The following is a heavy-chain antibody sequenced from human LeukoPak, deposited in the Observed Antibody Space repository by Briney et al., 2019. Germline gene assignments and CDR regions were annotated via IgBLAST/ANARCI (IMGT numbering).Heavy chain of an antibody. CDR3: ARVGWAAAGYNWFDP. D-gene: IGHD6-13*01. J-gene: IGHJ5*02. V-gene: IGHV1-2*02. Sequence: ASVKVSCKASGYTFTGYYMHWVRQAPGQGLEWMGSINPNSGGTNYAQKFQGRVTMTRDTSISTAYMELSRLRSDDTAVYYCARVGWAAAGYNWFDPWGQGTLVTVSS. CDR1: GYTFTGYY. CDR2: INPNSGGT.